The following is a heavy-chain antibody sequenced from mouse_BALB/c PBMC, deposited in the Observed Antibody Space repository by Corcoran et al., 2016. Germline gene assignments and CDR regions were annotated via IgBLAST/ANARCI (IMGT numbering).Heavy chain of an antibody. V-gene: IGHV9-1*02. Sequence: QIQLVQSGPELKKPGETVKISCKASGYTLTHYGMNWVKQVQGKGLKWMGWINTYTGEPTYTDDFKGRFAFSLETSARTAYLQINNLKNEDLATYFCARGYRYYFDYWGQGTTLTVSS. CDR1: GYTLTHYG. CDR3: ARGYRYYFDY. D-gene: IGHD2-14*01. J-gene: IGHJ2*01. CDR2: INTYTGEP.